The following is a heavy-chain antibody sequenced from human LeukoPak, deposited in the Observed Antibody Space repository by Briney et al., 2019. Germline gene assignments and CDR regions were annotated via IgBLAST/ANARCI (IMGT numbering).Heavy chain of an antibody. J-gene: IGHJ6*02. CDR3: ARDSSGWFIYAMDV. Sequence: GGSLRLSCAASGFTVSSNYMSWVRQAPGKGLEWVSLIYSGGSTYYADSVKGRFTISRDNSKNTLYLQMNSLRAEDTAVYYCARDSSGWFIYAMDVWGQGTTVTVSS. V-gene: IGHV3-53*01. CDR1: GFTVSSNY. D-gene: IGHD6-19*01. CDR2: IYSGGST.